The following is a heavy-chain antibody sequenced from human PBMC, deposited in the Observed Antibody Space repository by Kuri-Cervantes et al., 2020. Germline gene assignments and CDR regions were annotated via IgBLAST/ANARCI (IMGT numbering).Heavy chain of an antibody. CDR1: GYTFTGYY. V-gene: IGHV1-2*02. Sequence: ASVKVSCKASGYTFTGYYTHWVRQAPGQGLEWMGWINPNSGGTNYAQKFQGRVTMTRDTSISTAYMELSRLSSVTAADTAVYYCARDNAAALDYWGQGTLVTVSS. CDR3: ARDNAAALDY. CDR2: INPNSGGT. J-gene: IGHJ4*02. D-gene: IGHD6-13*01.